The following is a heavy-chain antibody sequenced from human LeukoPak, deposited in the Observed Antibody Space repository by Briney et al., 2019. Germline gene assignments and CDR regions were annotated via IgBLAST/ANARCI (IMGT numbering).Heavy chain of an antibody. Sequence: SETLSLTCTVSGGSISRSSYYWGCIRPPPGKGLEWIGSIHYSGIIYYNPSRKGRVTISVDTSKNHFSLKLRSVTAADTAVYYCARHEEVDFDLWGRGTLVTVSS. CDR2: IHYSGII. CDR1: GGSISRSSYY. V-gene: IGHV4-39*01. J-gene: IGHJ2*01. CDR3: ARHEEVDFDL.